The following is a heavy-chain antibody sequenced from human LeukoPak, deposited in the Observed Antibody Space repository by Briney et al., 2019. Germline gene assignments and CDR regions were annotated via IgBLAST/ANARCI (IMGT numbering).Heavy chain of an antibody. V-gene: IGHV3-30*14. CDR3: ARGQLSVPYYYYYGMDV. CDR1: GFTFSSYA. Sequence: GGSLRLSCAASGFTFSSYAMHWVRQAPGKGLEWVAVISYDGSNKYYADSVKGRFTISRDNSKNTLYLQMNSLRAEDTAVYYCARGQLSVPYYYYYGMDVWGQGTTVTVSS. D-gene: IGHD5-18*01. CDR2: ISYDGSNK. J-gene: IGHJ6*02.